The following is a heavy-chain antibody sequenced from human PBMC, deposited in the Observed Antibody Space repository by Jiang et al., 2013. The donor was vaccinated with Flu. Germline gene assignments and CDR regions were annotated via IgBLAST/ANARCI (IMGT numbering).Heavy chain of an antibody. CDR2: IYKTGGT. V-gene: IGHV4-39*01. Sequence: TLSLTRTVSGGSISSSTYYWGWIRQPPREGAGVDWSIYKTGGTFCNPSLKSRVTISVDTSKNQFSLKLRSVTAADTAVYYCASTGHYYYYYGMDVWGQGTTVTVSS. CDR3: ASTGHYYYYYGMDV. J-gene: IGHJ6*02. D-gene: IGHD1-14*01. CDR1: GGSISSSTYY.